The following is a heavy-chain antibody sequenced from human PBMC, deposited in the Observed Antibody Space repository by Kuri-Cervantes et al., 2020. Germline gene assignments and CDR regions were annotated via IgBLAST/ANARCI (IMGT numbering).Heavy chain of an antibody. V-gene: IGHV3-74*01. Sequence: GESLKISCAASGFTFSTYWIHWVRQTPGKGLVWVSRINIDGSSTNYADSVKGRFTISRDNAKNTVYLQMNSLRAEDTAVYYCARGGGYDSPSFDYWGQGTLVTVSS. CDR1: GFTFSTYW. J-gene: IGHJ4*02. CDR3: ARGGGYDSPSFDY. CDR2: INIDGSST. D-gene: IGHD5-12*01.